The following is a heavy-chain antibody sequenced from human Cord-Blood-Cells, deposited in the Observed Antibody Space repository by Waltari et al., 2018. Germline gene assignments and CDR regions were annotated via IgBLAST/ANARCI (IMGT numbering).Heavy chain of an antibody. V-gene: IGHV1-24*01. D-gene: IGHD3-3*01. J-gene: IGHJ3*02. CDR1: GYTLTELS. Sequence: QVQLVQSGAEVKKPGASVKVSCKVSGYTLTELSMHWVRQAPGKGLEWMGGFDPEDGETIYAKKFQGRVTMTEDTSTDTAYMELSSLRSEDTAVYYCATTTPSKEVGVDAFDIWGQGTMVTVSS. CDR3: ATTTPSKEVGVDAFDI. CDR2: FDPEDGET.